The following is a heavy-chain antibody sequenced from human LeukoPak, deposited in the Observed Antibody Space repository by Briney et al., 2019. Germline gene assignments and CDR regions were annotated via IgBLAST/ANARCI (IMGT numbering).Heavy chain of an antibody. CDR1: GGSISSGGYY. V-gene: IGHV4-31*03. D-gene: IGHD3-22*01. Sequence: SETPSLTCTVSGGSISSGGYYWSWIRQHPGKGLEWIGYIYYSGSTYYNPSLKSRVTISVDTSKNQFSLKLSSVTAADTAVYYCASSYYYDSSGYYDLFDYWGQGTLVTVSS. CDR3: ASSYYYDSSGYYDLFDY. J-gene: IGHJ4*02. CDR2: IYYSGST.